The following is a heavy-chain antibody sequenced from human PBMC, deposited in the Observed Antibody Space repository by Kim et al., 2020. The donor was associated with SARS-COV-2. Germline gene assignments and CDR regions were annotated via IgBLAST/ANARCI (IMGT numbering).Heavy chain of an antibody. CDR2: IWYDGSNK. CDR1: GFTFSSYG. V-gene: IGHV3-33*01. J-gene: IGHJ4*02. CDR3: ARDQWEVVTASRRTQDTVDY. D-gene: IGHD2-21*02. Sequence: LSLTCAASGFTFSSYGMHWVRQAPGKGLEWVAVIWYDGSNKYYADSVKGRFTISRDNSKNTLYLQMNSLRAEDTAVYYCARDQWEVVTASRRTQDTVDYWGQGTLVTVSS.